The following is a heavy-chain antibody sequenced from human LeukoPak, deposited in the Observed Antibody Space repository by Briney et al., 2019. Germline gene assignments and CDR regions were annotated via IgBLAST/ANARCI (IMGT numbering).Heavy chain of an antibody. CDR2: IKQDGSEK. D-gene: IGHD6-13*01. CDR3: ARDLAAAGTDY. V-gene: IGHV3-7*01. J-gene: IGHJ4*02. Sequence: XXXGKXXXWVANIKQDGSEKYYVDSVKGRFTISRDNSKNTLYLQMNSLRAEDTAVYYCARDLAAAGTDYWGQGTLVTVSS.